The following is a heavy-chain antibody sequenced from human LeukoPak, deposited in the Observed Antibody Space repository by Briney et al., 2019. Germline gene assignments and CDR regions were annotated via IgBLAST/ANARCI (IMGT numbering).Heavy chain of an antibody. D-gene: IGHD4-17*01. V-gene: IGHV3-7*01. J-gene: IGHJ4*02. CDR2: IKQDGSAK. CDR3: ARDDYGDYDY. Sequence: GGSLRLSCTASGFTFGDYAMSWVRQVPGKGLEWVANIKQDGSAKYYVDSVKGRFTISRDNAKNSLYLQMNSLRAEDTAVYYCARDDYGDYDYWGQGTLVTVSS. CDR1: GFTFGDYA.